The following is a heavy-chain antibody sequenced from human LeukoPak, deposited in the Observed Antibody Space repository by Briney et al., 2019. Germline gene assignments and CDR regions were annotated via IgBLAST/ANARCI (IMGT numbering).Heavy chain of an antibody. D-gene: IGHD2-2*01. V-gene: IGHV3-30*04. J-gene: IGHJ1*01. CDR2: ISYDGKMK. CDR3: ARDDIPNYCPSTSCNLRYFQH. CDR1: GFTFGSYS. Sequence: GKSLRLSCVASGFTFGSYSMHWVRQAPGKGLEWVAVISYDGKMKSYADSVKGRFSTSRDNAKNSLYLQMNSLRAEDTAVYYCARDDIPNYCPSTSCNLRYFQHWGQGTLVTVSS.